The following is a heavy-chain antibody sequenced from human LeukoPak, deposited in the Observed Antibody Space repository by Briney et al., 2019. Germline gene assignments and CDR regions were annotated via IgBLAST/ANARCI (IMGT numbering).Heavy chain of an antibody. Sequence: PSETLSLTCAVSGYSISSGYYWGWIRQPPGKGLEWIGSIYHSGSTSYKPSLKSRVTISVDTSKNQFSLNLTSVTAADTAMYYCVQTTGWPGFDYWGQGILVTVS. J-gene: IGHJ4*02. V-gene: IGHV4-38-2*01. D-gene: IGHD1-1*01. CDR3: VQTTGWPGFDY. CDR2: IYHSGST. CDR1: GYSISSGYY.